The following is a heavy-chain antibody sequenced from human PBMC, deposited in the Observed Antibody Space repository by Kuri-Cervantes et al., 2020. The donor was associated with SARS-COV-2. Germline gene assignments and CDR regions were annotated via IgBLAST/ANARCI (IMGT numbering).Heavy chain of an antibody. V-gene: IGHV4-4*02. J-gene: IGHJ4*02. CDR2: IYHNGNT. Sequence: SQTLSLTCDVSGGSMNNGNWWTWVRQTPGKGLEWIGEIYHNGNTNYNPSLKSRVTISVDESKNQFSLKLNSVTAADTAVYYCASLLLWQQFAHWGQGILVTVSS. D-gene: IGHD5-24*01. CDR3: ASLLLWQQFAH. CDR1: GGSMNNGNW.